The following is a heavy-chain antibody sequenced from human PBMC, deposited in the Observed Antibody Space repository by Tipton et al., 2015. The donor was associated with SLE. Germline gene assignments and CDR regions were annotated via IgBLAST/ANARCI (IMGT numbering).Heavy chain of an antibody. J-gene: IGHJ3*02. CDR3: ARDADGRRAFHI. D-gene: IGHD5-24*01. V-gene: IGHV4-59*11. CDR2: IYFSGRS. CDR1: GGPIGDHY. Sequence: GLVKPSETLSLTCTVSGGPIGDHYWIWVRQPPGKGLEWLGYIYFSGRSNYNPSLKSRVAISVDTAKNQLSLRLSSVTAADTAVYYCARDADGRRAFHIWGQGTMVAVSS.